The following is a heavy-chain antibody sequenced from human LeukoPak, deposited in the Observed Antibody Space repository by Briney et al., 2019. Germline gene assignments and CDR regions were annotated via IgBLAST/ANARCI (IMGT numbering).Heavy chain of an antibody. V-gene: IGHV3-23*01. CDR3: ANGSGWLTYSDY. Sequence: GGSLRLSCAASGFTFSSYAMSWVRQAPGKGLEWVSAISGSGGSTYYADSVKGRFTISRDNSKNTLYLQMNSLRAEDTAVYYCANGSGWLTYSDYWGQGTLVTVSS. CDR1: GFTFSSYA. D-gene: IGHD6-19*01. J-gene: IGHJ4*02. CDR2: ISGSGGST.